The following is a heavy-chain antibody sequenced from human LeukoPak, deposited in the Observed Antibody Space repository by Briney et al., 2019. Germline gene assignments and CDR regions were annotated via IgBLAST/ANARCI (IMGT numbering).Heavy chain of an antibody. V-gene: IGHV3-74*01. CDR1: GFTFSSYW. CDR3: ARGVYSSSWYSFDY. J-gene: IGHJ4*02. D-gene: IGHD6-13*01. CDR2: INSDGSSP. Sequence: GGSLRLSCAASGFTFSSYWMHWVRQAPGKGLVWVSRINSDGSSPSYADSVKGRFTISRDNAKNTLFLQMNSLRAEDTAVYYCARGVYSSSWYSFDYWGQGTLVTVSS.